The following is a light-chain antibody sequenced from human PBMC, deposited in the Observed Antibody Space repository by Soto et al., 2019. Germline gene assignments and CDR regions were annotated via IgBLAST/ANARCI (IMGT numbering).Light chain of an antibody. Sequence: QSVLTQPPSVSGAPGQRIIISCTGSSSNIGAGFDVRWYQHLPGTAPKLLVYDNDNRPSGLPARFSDSRSGTSASLAITSLQADDEADYYCQSYDNSLSGVVFGGGTKLTVL. V-gene: IGLV1-40*01. CDR3: QSYDNSLSGVV. CDR1: SSNIGAGFD. CDR2: DND. J-gene: IGLJ2*01.